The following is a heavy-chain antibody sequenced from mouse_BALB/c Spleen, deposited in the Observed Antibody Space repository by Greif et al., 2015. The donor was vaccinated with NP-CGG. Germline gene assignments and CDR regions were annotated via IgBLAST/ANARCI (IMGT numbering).Heavy chain of an antibody. CDR1: GFTSSSYA. CDR3: ASLTDDGP. J-gene: IGHJ3*01. V-gene: IGHV5-9-1*01. CDR2: ISSGGSYT. D-gene: IGHD2-3*01. Sequence: EVKLMESGGGLVKPGGSLKLSCAASGFTSSSYAMSWVRQTPEKRLEWVATISSGGSYTYYPDSVKGRFTISRDNAKNTLYLQMSSLRSEDTAMYYCASLTDDGPWGQGTLVTVSA.